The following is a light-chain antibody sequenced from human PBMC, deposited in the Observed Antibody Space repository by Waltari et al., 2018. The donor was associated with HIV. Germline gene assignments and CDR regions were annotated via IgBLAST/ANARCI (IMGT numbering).Light chain of an antibody. CDR3: NSRDSSGNHVV. V-gene: IGLV3-19*01. J-gene: IGLJ2*01. CDR2: GKN. CDR1: SLRSYY. Sequence: VSVALGQTVRITCQGDSLRSYYASWYQQKPGQAPVLVIYGKNNRPSGIPDRFSGSSSGNTASLTITGAQAEDEADYYCNSRDSSGNHVVFGGGTKLTVL.